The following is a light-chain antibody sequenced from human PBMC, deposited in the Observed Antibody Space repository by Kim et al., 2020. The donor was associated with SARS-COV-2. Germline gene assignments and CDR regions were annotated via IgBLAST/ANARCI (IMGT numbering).Light chain of an antibody. V-gene: IGLV4-69*02. J-gene: IGLJ3*02. CDR1: SGHSSNA. CDR2: FNSDGSH. CDR3: QTWGTGAWV. Sequence: QLVLTQPPSASASLGASVKLTCTLSSGHSSNAIAWHQQQPEKGPRFLMKFNSDGSHSKGDGILDRFSGSSSGAERYLTISSLQSEDEADYYCQTWGTGAWVFGGGTQLTVL.